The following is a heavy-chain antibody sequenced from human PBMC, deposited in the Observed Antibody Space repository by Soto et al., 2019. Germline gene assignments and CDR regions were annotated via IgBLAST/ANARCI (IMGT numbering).Heavy chain of an antibody. CDR1: GFTFRDHS. Sequence: GGSLRLSCAASGFTFRDHSMTGVRQAPGKGLEWVANIKEDGSKKTYVDSVKGRFTISRDNAKNSLYLQINSLRAEDTAVYYCVRGTSTPGLGNWGQGTLVTVSS. V-gene: IGHV3-7*03. CDR2: IKEDGSKK. D-gene: IGHD1-7*01. CDR3: VRGTSTPGLGN. J-gene: IGHJ4*02.